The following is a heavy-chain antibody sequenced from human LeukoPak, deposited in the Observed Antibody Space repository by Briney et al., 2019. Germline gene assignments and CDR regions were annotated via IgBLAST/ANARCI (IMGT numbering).Heavy chain of an antibody. J-gene: IGHJ4*02. V-gene: IGHV3-23*01. D-gene: IGHD2-15*01. CDR2: ISGSGGST. CDR1: GFTFSSYA. CDR3: AKVSVVVVAAKD. Sequence: SGGSLRLSCAASGFTFSSYAMSWVRQAPGKGLEWVSAISGSGGSTYYADSVKGRFTISRGNSKNTLYLQMNSLRAEDTAVYYCAKVSVVVVAAKDWGQGTLVTVSS.